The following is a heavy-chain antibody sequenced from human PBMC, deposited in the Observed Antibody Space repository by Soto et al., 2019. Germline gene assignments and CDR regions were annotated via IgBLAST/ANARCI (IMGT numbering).Heavy chain of an antibody. J-gene: IGHJ4*02. V-gene: IGHV3-74*01. Sequence: EVQLEESAGGLVQPGGSLRLSCEDSGFTISTFWMHCVRQAPGKGLVWVSRINSDGSSTYYADSVKGRVTISRDNAKNTLYLQLNSLGPEDTAVYYCAKDFEYWGQGTLVTVSS. CDR3: AKDFEY. CDR2: INSDGSST. CDR1: GFTISTFW.